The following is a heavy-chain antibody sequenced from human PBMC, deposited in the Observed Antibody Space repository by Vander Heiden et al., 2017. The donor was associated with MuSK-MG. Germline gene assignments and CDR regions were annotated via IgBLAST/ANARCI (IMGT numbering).Heavy chain of an antibody. J-gene: IGHJ5*02. V-gene: IGHV1-69*04. D-gene: IGHD5-12*01. Sequence: QVQLVQSGAEVKKPGSSVKVSCKACGGTFSSYAISWVRQAPGQGLEWMGRIIPILGIANYAQKFQGRVTITADKSTSTAYMELSSLRSEDTAVYYCARCGGRWLQLGWFDPWGQGTLVTVSS. CDR2: IIPILGIA. CDR3: ARCGGRWLQLGWFDP. CDR1: GGTFSSYA.